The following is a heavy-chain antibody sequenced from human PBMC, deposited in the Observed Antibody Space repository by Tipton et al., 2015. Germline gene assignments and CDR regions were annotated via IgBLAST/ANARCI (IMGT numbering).Heavy chain of an antibody. D-gene: IGHD3-22*01. CDR2: IGTAGDT. CDR1: GFTFSNYD. V-gene: IGHV3-13*01. CDR3: ARAGLDYYDSSGYYYYGMDV. J-gene: IGHJ6*02. Sequence: SLRLSCAASGFTFSNYDMHWVRQATGKGLEWVSAIGTAGDTYYPGSVKGRFTISRENAKNSLYLQMNSLRVEDTAVYYCARAGLDYYDSSGYYYYGMDVWGQGTTVTVSS.